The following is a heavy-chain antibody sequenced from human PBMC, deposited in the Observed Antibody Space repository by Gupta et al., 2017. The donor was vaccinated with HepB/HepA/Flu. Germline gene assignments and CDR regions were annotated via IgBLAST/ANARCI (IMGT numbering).Heavy chain of an antibody. V-gene: IGHV3-7*01. CDR2: ISSGGDGHGV. J-gene: IGHJ6*01. CDR1: GFTLSPFW. Sequence: EVYLVESGGGLVQPGGSLRLSCEASGFTLSPFWMNWVRQAPGKGMETVTMISSGGDGHGVYYTDSVKGRFTISRDDARNSLFLQMDSLRVEDTAVYYCTRDPGWGALVLWG. D-gene: IGHD1-26*01. CDR3: TRDPGWGALVL.